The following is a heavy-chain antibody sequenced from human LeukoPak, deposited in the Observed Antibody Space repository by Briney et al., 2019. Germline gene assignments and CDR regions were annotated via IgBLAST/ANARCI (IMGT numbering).Heavy chain of an antibody. Sequence: GGSLRLSCAASGFPFNSYAIHWVRQAPGKGLEWVAVISYDGSTKYYADSVRGRFTISRDNSKNTLYLQMNSLRPEDTAVYHCARSDAVAACAYWGQGTLVTVSS. CDR2: ISYDGSTK. CDR1: GFPFNSYA. V-gene: IGHV3-30-3*01. J-gene: IGHJ4*02. CDR3: ARSDAVAACAY. D-gene: IGHD6-19*01.